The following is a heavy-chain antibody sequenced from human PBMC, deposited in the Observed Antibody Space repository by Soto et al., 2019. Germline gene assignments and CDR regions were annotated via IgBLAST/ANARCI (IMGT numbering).Heavy chain of an antibody. Sequence: GGSLRLSCAASGFTFSSYWMSWVRQAPGKGLEWVANIKQDGSEKYYVDSVKGRFTISRDNTKNSLYLQMNSLRAEDTAVYYCARSRGYSGYGKFDAFDIWGQGTMVTVSS. CDR3: ARSRGYSGYGKFDAFDI. CDR1: GFTFSSYW. J-gene: IGHJ3*02. CDR2: IKQDGSEK. V-gene: IGHV3-7*01. D-gene: IGHD5-12*01.